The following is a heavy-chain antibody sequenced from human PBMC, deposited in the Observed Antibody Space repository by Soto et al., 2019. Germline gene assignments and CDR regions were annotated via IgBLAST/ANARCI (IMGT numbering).Heavy chain of an antibody. Sequence: LSLTCAVHGGSFSGYYWDWIRQPPGKGLEWIGEVDHGGTSNYNPSLKSRAIISVDTSKNQFSLKLTSVTAEDTALYFCASSSFVRYGDLFNGLDVLGQGT. J-gene: IGHJ6*02. CDR2: VDHGGTS. CDR3: ASSSFVRYGDLFNGLDV. CDR1: GGSFSGYY. D-gene: IGHD3-10*01. V-gene: IGHV4-34*01.